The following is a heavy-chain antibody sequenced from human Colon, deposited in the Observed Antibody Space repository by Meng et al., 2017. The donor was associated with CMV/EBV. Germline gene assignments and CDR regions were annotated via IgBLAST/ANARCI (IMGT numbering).Heavy chain of an antibody. CDR2: ISYDGSNK. V-gene: IGHV3-30-3*01. CDR1: GFTFSSYA. D-gene: IGHD4-17*01. J-gene: IGHJ6*02. Sequence: GGSLRLSCAASGFTFSSYAMHWVRQAPGKGLEWVAVISYDGSNKYYADSVKGRFTISRDNSKNTLFLQMNSLGPEDAALYYCAKTTVTTSYYYYGMDVWGQGTTVTVSS. CDR3: AKTTVTTSYYYYGMDV.